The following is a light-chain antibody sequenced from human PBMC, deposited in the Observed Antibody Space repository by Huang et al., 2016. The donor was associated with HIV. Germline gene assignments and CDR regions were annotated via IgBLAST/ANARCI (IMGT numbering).Light chain of an antibody. CDR2: GAA. V-gene: IGKV3-20*01. CDR1: QSVSRSY. CDR3: QQYGSSLIT. J-gene: IGKJ5*01. Sequence: EIVLPQSPGTLSLSPVERATLSCRASQSVSRSYVAWYQQKAGQAPRLLIYGAASRATGIPDRVSGSGSGTDFTLTISRREPEDFAVYYCQQYGSSLITGGQGTRLEIK.